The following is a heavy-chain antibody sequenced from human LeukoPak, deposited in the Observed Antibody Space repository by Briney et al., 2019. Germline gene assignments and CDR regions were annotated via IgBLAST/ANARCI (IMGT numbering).Heavy chain of an antibody. CDR3: ARVRDYYMDV. CDR1: GGSISSYY. V-gene: IGHV4-59*01. CDR2: IYYSGST. Sequence: SETLSLTCSVSGGSISSYYWNWIRQPPGKGLEWIGYIYYSGSTNYNPSLKSRVTISVDTSKNQFSLKLNSVTAADTAVYYCARVRDYYMDVWGKGTTVTVSS. J-gene: IGHJ6*03.